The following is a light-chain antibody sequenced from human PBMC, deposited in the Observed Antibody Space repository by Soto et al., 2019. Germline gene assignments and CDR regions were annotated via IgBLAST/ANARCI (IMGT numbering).Light chain of an antibody. Sequence: EIVLTQSPATLSLSPGERATLSCRASQSVSSYLAWYQQKPGQAPRLLIYDASNRATGIPARSSGSGSGTDFTLTISSLEPEDFAVYYCQQRSNWPPYTFGQGPKLEIK. J-gene: IGKJ2*01. CDR3: QQRSNWPPYT. CDR2: DAS. V-gene: IGKV3-11*01. CDR1: QSVSSY.